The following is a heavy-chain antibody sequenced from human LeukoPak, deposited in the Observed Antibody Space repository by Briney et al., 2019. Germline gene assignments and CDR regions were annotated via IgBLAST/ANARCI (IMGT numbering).Heavy chain of an antibody. Sequence: GRSLRLSCAASGFTFSSYAIHWVRQAPGKGLEWVAVISYDGSNKYYADSVKGRFTISRDNSKNTLYLQMNSLRAEDTAVYYCARESQHWGQGTLVTVSS. CDR1: GFTFSSYA. CDR3: ARESQH. V-gene: IGHV3-30*01. CDR2: ISYDGSNK. J-gene: IGHJ1*01.